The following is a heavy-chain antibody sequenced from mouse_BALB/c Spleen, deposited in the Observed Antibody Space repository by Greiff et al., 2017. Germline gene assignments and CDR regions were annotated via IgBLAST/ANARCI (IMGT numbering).Heavy chain of an antibody. CDR2: ISYSGST. CDR1: GDSITSGY. Sequence: EVQLQESGPSLVKPSQTLSLTCSVTGDSITSGYWNWIRKFPGNKLEYMGYISYSGSTYYNPSLKSRISITRDTSKNQYYLQLNSVTTEDTATYYCARTTYYRYDGHYAMDYWGQGTSVTVSS. V-gene: IGHV3-8*02. CDR3: ARTTYYRYDGHYAMDY. D-gene: IGHD2-14*01. J-gene: IGHJ4*01.